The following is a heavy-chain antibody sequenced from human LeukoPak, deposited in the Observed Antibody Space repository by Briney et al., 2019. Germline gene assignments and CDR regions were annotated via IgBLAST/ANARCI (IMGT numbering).Heavy chain of an antibody. Sequence: GGSLRLSCAASGFTFSSYEMNWVRQAPGKGLEWVSYISSSGSTIYYADSVKGRFTISRDNAKNSLYVQMNSLRAEDTAVYYCARDATMIVGPLGAFDIWGQGTMVTVSS. J-gene: IGHJ3*02. CDR3: ARDATMIVGPLGAFDI. CDR1: GFTFSSYE. V-gene: IGHV3-48*03. D-gene: IGHD3-22*01. CDR2: ISSSGSTI.